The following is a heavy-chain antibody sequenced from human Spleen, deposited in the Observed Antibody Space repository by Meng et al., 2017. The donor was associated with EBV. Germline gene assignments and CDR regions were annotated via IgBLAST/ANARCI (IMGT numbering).Heavy chain of an antibody. J-gene: IGHJ4*02. CDR3: AGFPYFYDSRGYYLEIDY. V-gene: IGHV4-30-4*01. CDR1: GGHITGRGSS. Sequence: HVHPQEAGPLVLKPSQTLSFPCARSGGHITGRGSSWTCSPQPPGKGLEWIGYISYSVTTYYNPSLKSRVTISLDTSKNHFSLRLTSVTAADTAVYYCAGFPYFYDSRGYYLEIDYWGQGTLVTVSS. D-gene: IGHD3-22*01. CDR2: ISYSVTT.